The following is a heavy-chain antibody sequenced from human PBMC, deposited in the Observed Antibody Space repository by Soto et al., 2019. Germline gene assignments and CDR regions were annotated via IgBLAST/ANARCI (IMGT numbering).Heavy chain of an antibody. CDR1: GGSFSGYY. Sequence: SETLSLTCAVYGGSFSGYYWTWIRQPPEKGLEWMGEINHSGSTNQNPSLKSRVSISVDTSKNQFSLKLRSVTAADTAVYYCARGISVMVAFERSAPDKYFFDSWSLGTLVNVSS. J-gene: IGHJ4*02. CDR3: ARGISVMVAFERSAPDKYFFDS. CDR2: INHSGST. V-gene: IGHV4-34*01. D-gene: IGHD2-21*01.